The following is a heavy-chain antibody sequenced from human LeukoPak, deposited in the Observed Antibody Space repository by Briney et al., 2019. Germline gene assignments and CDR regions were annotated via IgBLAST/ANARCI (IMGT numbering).Heavy chain of an antibody. V-gene: IGHV4-30-4*01. CDR2: ICYSGST. CDR1: GGSISSGDYY. J-gene: IGHJ5*02. D-gene: IGHD4-11*01. Sequence: SQTLSLTCTVSGGSISSGDYYWSWIRQPPGKGLEWIGYICYSGSTYYNPSLKSRVTISVDTFKNQFSLKLSSVTAADTAVYYCARVLSNYGFDPWGQGTLVTVSS. CDR3: ARVLSNYGFDP.